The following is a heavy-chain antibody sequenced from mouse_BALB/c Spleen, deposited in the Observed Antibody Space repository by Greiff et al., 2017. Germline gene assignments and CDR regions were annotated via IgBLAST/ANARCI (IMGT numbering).Heavy chain of an antibody. Sequence: VQLVESGAELAKPGASVKMSCKASGYTFTSYWMHWVKQRPGQGLEWIGYINPSTGYTEYNQKFKDKATLTADKSSSTAYMQLSSLTSEDSAVYYCARAWFAYWGQGTLVTVSA. CDR2: INPSTGYT. CDR3: ARAWFAY. V-gene: IGHV1-7*01. CDR1: GYTFTSYW. J-gene: IGHJ3*01.